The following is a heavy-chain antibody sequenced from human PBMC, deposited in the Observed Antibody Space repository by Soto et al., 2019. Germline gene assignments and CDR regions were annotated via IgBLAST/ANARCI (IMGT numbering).Heavy chain of an antibody. V-gene: IGHV1-18*01. D-gene: IGHD3-9*01. CDR3: ARGFFDWASGNYYFYKMDV. J-gene: IGHJ6*02. CDR1: GYTFSYSA. Sequence: QIQLVQSGAEVKKPGASVKVSCKASGYTFSYSAISWVRQAPGQGLEWRGWISAHNGHSSYAHKLQDRVTMATDTSTNTAYMELRNLRSDDTAVYYCARGFFDWASGNYYFYKMDVWGQGTTVTVSS. CDR2: ISAHNGHS.